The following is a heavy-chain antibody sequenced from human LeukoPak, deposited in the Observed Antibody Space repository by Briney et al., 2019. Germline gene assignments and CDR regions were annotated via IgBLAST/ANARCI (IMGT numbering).Heavy chain of an antibody. V-gene: IGHV4-61*02. Sequence: SETLSLTCTVSGGSISSGSYYWSWIRQPAGKGLEWIGRIYTSGSTNYNPSLKSRVTISVDTSENQFSLKLSSVTAADTAVYYCVPQYYYDSSGTPGGYYYGMDVWGQGTTVTVSS. J-gene: IGHJ6*02. D-gene: IGHD3-22*01. CDR3: VPQYYYDSSGTPGGYYYGMDV. CDR1: GGSISSGSYY. CDR2: IYTSGST.